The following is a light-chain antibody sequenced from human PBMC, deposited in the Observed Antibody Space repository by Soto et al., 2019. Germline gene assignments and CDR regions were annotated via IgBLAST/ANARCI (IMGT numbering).Light chain of an antibody. V-gene: IGLV1-44*01. CDR1: SSNIGSNP. CDR3: GAWDDRLNGYV. CDR2: SHN. Sequence: QSVLTRPPSASGTPGQRVTISCSGISSNIGSNPVNWFQQLPGSAPKLLIYSHNQRPSGVPDRFSGSKSGTSASLAISGLQSEDEAAYYCGAWDDRLNGYVFGTGAKLTVL. J-gene: IGLJ1*01.